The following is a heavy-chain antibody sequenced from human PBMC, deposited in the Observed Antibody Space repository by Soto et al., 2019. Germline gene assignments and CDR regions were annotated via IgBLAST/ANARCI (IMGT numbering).Heavy chain of an antibody. Sequence: GGSLRLSCAASGFTFSNAWMSWVRQAPGKGLEWVGRIKSKTDGGTTDYAAPVKGRFTISRDDSKNTLYLQMNSLKTEDTAVYYCTTQGYYYYYGMDVWGQGTTVTVSS. V-gene: IGHV3-15*01. CDR3: TTQGYYYYYGMDV. J-gene: IGHJ6*02. CDR1: GFTFSNAW. CDR2: IKSKTDGGTT.